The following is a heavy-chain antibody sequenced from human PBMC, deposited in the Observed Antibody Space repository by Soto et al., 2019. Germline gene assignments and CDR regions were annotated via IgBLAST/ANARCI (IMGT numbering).Heavy chain of an antibody. J-gene: IGHJ5*02. V-gene: IGHV4-31*03. D-gene: IGHD3-9*01. Sequence: SETLSLTCTVSGGSISSGCYYWSWIRQHPGKGLEWIGYIYYSGSTYYNPSLKSRVTISVDTSKNQFSLKLSSVTAADTAVYYCARGVRYFDWSNWFDPWGQGTLVTVSS. CDR2: IYYSGST. CDR3: ARGVRYFDWSNWFDP. CDR1: GGSISSGCYY.